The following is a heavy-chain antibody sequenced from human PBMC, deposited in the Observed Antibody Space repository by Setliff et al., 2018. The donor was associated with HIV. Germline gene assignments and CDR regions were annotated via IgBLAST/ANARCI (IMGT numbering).Heavy chain of an antibody. CDR1: GDSISSSSYY. Sequence: SETLSLTCTVSGDSISSSSYYWGWIRQPPGKGLEWIGLIYTNGSTNYNPSLKSRVTISVDTSKNQFSLKLNSVTAADTAVYYCASGREAVAGALHFDYWGQGPLVTVSS. V-gene: IGHV4-39*07. J-gene: IGHJ4*02. D-gene: IGHD6-19*01. CDR2: IYTNGST. CDR3: ASGREAVAGALHFDY.